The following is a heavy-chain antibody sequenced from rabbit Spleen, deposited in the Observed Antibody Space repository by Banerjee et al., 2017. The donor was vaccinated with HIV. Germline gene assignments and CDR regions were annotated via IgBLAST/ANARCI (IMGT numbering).Heavy chain of an antibody. J-gene: IGHJ6*01. CDR2: IDSGSSGFT. CDR3: ARDTGSSFSSYGMDL. D-gene: IGHD8-1*01. V-gene: IGHV1S40*01. CDR1: GVSFSANSY. Sequence: QSLEESGGDLVKAGASLTLTCIASGVSFSANSYICWVRRAPGKGLEWIVCIDSGSSGFTYFASWAKGRFTISKTSSTTVSLQMTSLTAADTATYFCARDTGSSFSSYGMDLWGPGTLVTVS.